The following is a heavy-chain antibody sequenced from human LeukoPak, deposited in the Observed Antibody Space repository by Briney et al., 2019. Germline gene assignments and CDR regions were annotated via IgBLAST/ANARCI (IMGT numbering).Heavy chain of an antibody. D-gene: IGHD3-10*01. CDR3: ARADPNASGYFYRVNWFDP. CDR1: GGSMSSYY. J-gene: IGHJ5*02. CDR2: IYSSGST. Sequence: PSETLSLTCTVSGGSMSSYYWNWVRQPPGKGLEWIGNIYSSGSTDYNPSLKSRVTISLDTSKFQFSLRLNSVTAADTAVYYCARADPNASGYFYRVNWFDPWGQGTLVTVSS. V-gene: IGHV4-59*01.